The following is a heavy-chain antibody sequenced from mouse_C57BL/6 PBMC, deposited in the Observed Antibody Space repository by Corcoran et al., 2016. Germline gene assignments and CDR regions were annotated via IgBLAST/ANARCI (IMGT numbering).Heavy chain of an antibody. CDR3: ASYGSSYGAMDY. V-gene: IGHV9-3*01. CDR2: INTYSGVP. D-gene: IGHD1-1*01. Sequence: QIQLVQSGPELKKPGETVKISCKASGYTFTTYGMSWVKQAPGKGLKWMGWINTYSGVPTYADDFKGRFAFSLETSASTAYFQINNLKNEDTATYFCASYGSSYGAMDYWCQGTSFTVSS. J-gene: IGHJ4*01. CDR1: GYTFTTYG.